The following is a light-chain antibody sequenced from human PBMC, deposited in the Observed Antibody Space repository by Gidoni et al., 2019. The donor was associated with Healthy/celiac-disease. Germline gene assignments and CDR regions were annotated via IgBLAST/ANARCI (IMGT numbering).Light chain of an antibody. CDR2: DAS. V-gene: IGKV1-33*01. Sequence: DIQMTQSPSSLSASVGDRVTITCQASQDISNYLNWSQQKPGKAPKLLIYDASNLETGVPSRFSGSGSGTDFTFTISSLQPEDIATYYCQQYDNLAFMCSFGQGTKLEIK. CDR1: QDISNY. CDR3: QQYDNLAFMCS. J-gene: IGKJ2*04.